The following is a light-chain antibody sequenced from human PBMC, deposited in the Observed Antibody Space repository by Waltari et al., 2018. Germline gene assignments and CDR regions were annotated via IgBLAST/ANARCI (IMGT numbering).Light chain of an antibody. CDR1: QDIRNE. V-gene: IGKV1-6*01. J-gene: IGKJ2*01. CDR2: AAS. CDR3: LQXHGXXRT. Sequence: AIQMXQSPSSLXASXXXXVTXTCRASQDIRNELGWYQQRPGKAPSLLIYAASNLQGGVPSRFSGSGSGTDFTLTINSLQPEDFXXYYXLQXHGXXRTFX.